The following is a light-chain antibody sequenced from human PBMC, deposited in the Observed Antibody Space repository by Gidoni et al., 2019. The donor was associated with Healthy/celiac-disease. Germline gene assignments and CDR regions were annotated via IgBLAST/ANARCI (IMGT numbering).Light chain of an antibody. CDR2: WAS. J-gene: IGKJ4*01. V-gene: IGKV4-1*01. Sequence: DNVMTQSPDSLAVSLGERATINCKSSKSVLYSSNNKNYLAWYQQKPGQPPKLLIYWASTRESGVPDRFSGSGFGTDFPLTISSLQAEDVAVYYFQQYYSPPLTFGGGTKV. CDR1: KSVLYSSNNKNY. CDR3: QQYYSPPLT.